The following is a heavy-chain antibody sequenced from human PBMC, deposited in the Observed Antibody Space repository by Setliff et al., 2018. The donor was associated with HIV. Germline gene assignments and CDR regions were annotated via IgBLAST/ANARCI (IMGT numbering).Heavy chain of an antibody. D-gene: IGHD3-22*01. Sequence: ASVKVSCKASGYAFASYGLNWVRQALGQGLEWMGWINTHSGNPTYAQAFTGRFAFSLDTSVSTAYLQISSLRAEDTAVYYCARFYDSGASYSDDAFDIWGQGTMVTVSS. J-gene: IGHJ3*02. CDR2: INTHSGNP. CDR3: ARFYDSGASYSDDAFDI. V-gene: IGHV7-4-1*02. CDR1: GYAFASYG.